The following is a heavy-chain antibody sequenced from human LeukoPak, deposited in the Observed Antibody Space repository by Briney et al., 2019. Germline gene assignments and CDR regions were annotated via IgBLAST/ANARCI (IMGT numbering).Heavy chain of an antibody. CDR1: GYTFTSYG. J-gene: IGHJ6*02. Sequence: GASVKVSCKASGYTFTSYGISWGRQAPGQGLEWMGWISAYNGNTNYAQKLQGRVTMTTDTSTSTAYMELRSLRSDDTAVYYCARDGLIVVVVAGTRNYYYYGMDVWGQGTTVTVSS. V-gene: IGHV1-18*01. D-gene: IGHD2-15*01. CDR3: ARDGLIVVVVAGTRNYYYYGMDV. CDR2: ISAYNGNT.